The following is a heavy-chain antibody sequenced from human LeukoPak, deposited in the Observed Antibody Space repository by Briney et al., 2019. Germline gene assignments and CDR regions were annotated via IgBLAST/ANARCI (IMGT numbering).Heavy chain of an antibody. CDR1: GGSISSINW. D-gene: IGHD6-13*01. V-gene: IGHV4-4*02. Sequence: PSETLSLTCAVSGGSISSINWWSWVRQPPGKGLEWIGEIYHSGSTNYNPSLKSRVTISVDKSKNQFSLKLSSVTAADTAVYYCARVVRQQLPHKLDYYYGMDVWGKGTTVTVSS. CDR3: ARVVRQQLPHKLDYYYGMDV. CDR2: IYHSGST. J-gene: IGHJ6*04.